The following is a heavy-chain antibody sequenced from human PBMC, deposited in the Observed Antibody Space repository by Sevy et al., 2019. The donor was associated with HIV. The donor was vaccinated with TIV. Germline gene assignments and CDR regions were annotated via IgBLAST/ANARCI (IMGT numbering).Heavy chain of an antibody. CDR2: IYYSGST. Sequence: SETLSLTCTVSGSSISSYYWSWIRQPPGKGLEWIGYIYYSGSTNYNPSLKSRVTISVDTSKNQFPLKLSSVTAADTAVYYCARLRITIFGVDLYYGMDVWGQGTTVTVSS. CDR3: ARLRITIFGVDLYYGMDV. CDR1: GSSISSYY. D-gene: IGHD3-3*01. V-gene: IGHV4-59*01. J-gene: IGHJ6*02.